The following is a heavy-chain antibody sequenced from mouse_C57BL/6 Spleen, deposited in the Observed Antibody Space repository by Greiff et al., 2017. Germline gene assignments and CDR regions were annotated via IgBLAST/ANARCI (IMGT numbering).Heavy chain of an antibody. CDR2: IWRGGSI. CDR3: AKGDYDYVYAMDY. CDR1: GFSLTSYG. V-gene: IGHV2-5*01. J-gene: IGHJ4*01. D-gene: IGHD2-4*01. Sequence: VKLQESGPGLVQPSQSLSITCTVSGFSLTSYGVHWVRQSPGKGLEWLGVIWRGGSIDYNAAFMSRLSITKDNSKSQVFFKMNSLQADDTAIYYCAKGDYDYVYAMDYWGQGTSVTVSS.